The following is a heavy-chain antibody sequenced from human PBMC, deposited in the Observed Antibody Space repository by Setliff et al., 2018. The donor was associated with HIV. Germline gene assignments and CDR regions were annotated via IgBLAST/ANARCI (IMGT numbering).Heavy chain of an antibody. Sequence: KPSETLSLTCAVSGGSISSDNWWTWVRQAPGKGLEWIGEITHSGSTTYDPSLKSRITVSVDTSKNQFSLKLTSVTAADMGVYYCARGRKKTLAVSGTRYFDYWGQGTLVTVSS. CDR1: GGSISSDNW. D-gene: IGHD6-19*01. J-gene: IGHJ4*02. CDR3: ARGRKKTLAVSGTRYFDY. CDR2: ITHSGST. V-gene: IGHV4-4*02.